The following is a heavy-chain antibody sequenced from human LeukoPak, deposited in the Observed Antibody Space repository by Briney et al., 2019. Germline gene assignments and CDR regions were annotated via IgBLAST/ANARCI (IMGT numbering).Heavy chain of an antibody. J-gene: IGHJ4*02. V-gene: IGHV1-69*13. Sequence: SVKVSFKASGGTFSSYAISWVRQAPGQGLEWMGGIIPIFGTANYAQKFQGRVTITADESTSTAYMELSSLRAEDTAVYYCAKTGIDRRVFGELFDYWGQGTLVTVSS. D-gene: IGHD3-10*02. CDR2: IIPIFGTA. CDR3: AKTGIDRRVFGELFDY. CDR1: GGTFSSYA.